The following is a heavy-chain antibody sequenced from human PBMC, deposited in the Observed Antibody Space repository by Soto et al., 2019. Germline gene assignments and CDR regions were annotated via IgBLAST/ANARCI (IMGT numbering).Heavy chain of an antibody. Sequence: GGSLRLSCAASGFTFSSYAMSWVRQAPGKGLEWVSAISGSGGSTYYADSVKGRFTISRDNSKNTLYLQMNSLRAEDTAVYYCATGSHSYESSGYFRGRTFDYWGQGSVVSV. J-gene: IGHJ4*02. V-gene: IGHV3-23*01. CDR2: ISGSGGST. CDR1: GFTFSSYA. D-gene: IGHD3-22*01. CDR3: ATGSHSYESSGYFRGRTFDY.